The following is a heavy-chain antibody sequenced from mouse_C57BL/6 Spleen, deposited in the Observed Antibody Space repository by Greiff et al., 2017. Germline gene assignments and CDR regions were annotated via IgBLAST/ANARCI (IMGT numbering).Heavy chain of an antibody. CDR2: IYPGDGDT. D-gene: IGHD4-1*01. CDR3: AGDWGFFDY. J-gene: IGHJ2*01. CDR1: GYAFSSSW. Sequence: QVQLQQSGPELVKPGASVKISCKASGYAFSSSWMNWVKQRPGKGLEWIGRIYPGDGDTNYNGKFKGKATLTADKSFSTAYMQLSSLTSEDSAVYFCAGDWGFFDYWGQGTTLTVSS. V-gene: IGHV1-82*01.